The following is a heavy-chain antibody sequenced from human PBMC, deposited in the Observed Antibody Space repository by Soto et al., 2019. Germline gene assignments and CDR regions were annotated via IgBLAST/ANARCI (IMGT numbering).Heavy chain of an antibody. V-gene: IGHV1-69*13. CDR1: GGTFSSYT. J-gene: IGHJ5*02. D-gene: IGHD2-2*01. Sequence: SVKVSCKTSGGTFSSYTISWVRQAPGQGLEWMGGISPILGAASHAPSFQGRVTTTADDSTNTAFMELTSLRSDDTAVYYCARDLPPYCSSTSCFEANWFDPWGQGTPVTVSS. CDR3: ARDLPPYCSSTSCFEANWFDP. CDR2: ISPILGAA.